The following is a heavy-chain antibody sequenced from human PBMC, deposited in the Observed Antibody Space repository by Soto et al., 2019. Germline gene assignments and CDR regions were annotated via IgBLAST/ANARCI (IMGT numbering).Heavy chain of an antibody. J-gene: IGHJ4*02. Sequence: QVQLVESGGGVVQPGRSLRLSCAASGFIFSSYGMHWVRQAPGKGLEWVAVISYEGSHTYYADSVKGRFTITRDNSKNTLYLQMNSLRPEDTAVYYCAKEVHCGGGSCSWSECFDYWGQGTLLTVSS. CDR2: ISYEGSHT. V-gene: IGHV3-30*18. CDR3: AKEVHCGGGSCSWSECFDY. CDR1: GFIFSSYG. D-gene: IGHD2-15*01.